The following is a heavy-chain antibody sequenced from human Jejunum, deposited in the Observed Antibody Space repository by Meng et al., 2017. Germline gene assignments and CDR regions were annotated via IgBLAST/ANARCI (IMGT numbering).Heavy chain of an antibody. CDR1: GGSLSSANHF. J-gene: IGHJ3*02. CDR2: VYTRRT. CDR3: AGLCHCSLGNYNDAFDI. V-gene: IGHV4-61*02. Sequence: SQTLSPTCIVSGGSLSSANHFWSWIRQPAGKGLEWSGRVYTRRTNINPSLKSRVTLSTDTSKNQFSLNLGSVTAADTALYYCAGLCHCSLGNYNDAFDIWGQGTMVTVSS. D-gene: IGHD3-10*01.